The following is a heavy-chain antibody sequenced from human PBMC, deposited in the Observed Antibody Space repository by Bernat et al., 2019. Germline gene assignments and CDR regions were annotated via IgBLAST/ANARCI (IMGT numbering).Heavy chain of an antibody. CDR1: GGSISSSSYY. CDR3: AGRYYYYGMDV. J-gene: IGHJ6*02. CDR2: IYYSGST. V-gene: IGHV4-39*01. Sequence: QLQLQESGSGLVKPSETLSLTCTVSGGSISSSSYYWGWIRQPPGKGLEWIGSIYYSGSTYYNPSLKSRVTISVDTSKNQFTLKLSSVTAADTAVYYCAGRYYYYGMDVWGQGTTVTVSS.